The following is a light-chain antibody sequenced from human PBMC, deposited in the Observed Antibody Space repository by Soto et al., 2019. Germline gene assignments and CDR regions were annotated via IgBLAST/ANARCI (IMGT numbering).Light chain of an antibody. J-gene: IGLJ1*01. CDR3: CSYAGSYTP. Sequence: QSALTQPRSVSGSPGQSVTISCTGTSSDVGGYNYVSWYQQHPGKAPKLMIYDVSKRPSGVPDRFSGSKSGNTASLTISGLQAEDEADYYGCSYAGSYTPFGTGAKLTVL. V-gene: IGLV2-11*01. CDR2: DVS. CDR1: SSDVGGYNY.